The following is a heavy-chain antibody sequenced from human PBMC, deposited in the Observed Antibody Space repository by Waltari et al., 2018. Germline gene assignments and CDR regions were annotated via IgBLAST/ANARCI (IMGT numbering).Heavy chain of an antibody. CDR2: FDPEDGET. CDR3: ATEAQWLFSFSTGAFDI. Sequence: QVQLVQAGAEVKKPGASLKVSCKVSGYTLTKLSIHRVRQAPAKGLEWMGSFDPEDGETIYAQKFQGRVTMTEDTSTDTAYMEVSSLRSEDTAVYYCATEAQWLFSFSTGAFDIWGQGTMVTVSS. V-gene: IGHV1-24*01. D-gene: IGHD6-19*01. J-gene: IGHJ3*02. CDR1: GYTLTKLS.